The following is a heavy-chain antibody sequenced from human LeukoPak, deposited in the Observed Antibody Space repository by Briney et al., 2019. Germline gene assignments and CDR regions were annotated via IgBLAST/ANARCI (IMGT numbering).Heavy chain of an antibody. CDR2: ITPDGNVA. CDR1: GFTFSGHW. D-gene: IGHD2-15*01. Sequence: PGGSLRLSCVASGFTFSGHWMHWVRQVPGKGLMAVSRITPDGNVAAYADSVKGRFTISRDNAKNTLYLEMNSLTAEDTALYHCTRSGYSNGYDYWGQGTLVTVSS. V-gene: IGHV3-74*03. J-gene: IGHJ4*02. CDR3: TRSGYSNGYDY.